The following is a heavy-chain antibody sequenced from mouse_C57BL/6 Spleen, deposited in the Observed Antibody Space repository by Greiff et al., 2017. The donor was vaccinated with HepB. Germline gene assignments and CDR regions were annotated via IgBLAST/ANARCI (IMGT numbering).Heavy chain of an antibody. CDR3: ARTYDDVYAMDY. Sequence: EVKLVESGGGLVKPGGSLKLSCAASGFTFSDYGMHWVRQAPEKGLEWVAYISSGSSTIYYADTVKGRFTISRDNAKNTLFLQMTSLRSEDTDMYDCARTYDDVYAMDYWGQGTSVTVSS. V-gene: IGHV5-17*01. D-gene: IGHD2-4*01. CDR2: ISSGSSTI. CDR1: GFTFSDYG. J-gene: IGHJ4*01.